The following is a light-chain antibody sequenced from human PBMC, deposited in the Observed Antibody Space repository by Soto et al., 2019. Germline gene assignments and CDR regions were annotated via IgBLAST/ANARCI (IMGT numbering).Light chain of an antibody. CDR3: QQYGRSPTT. CDR1: QSVDNNF. J-gene: IGKJ5*01. CDR2: GAS. Sequence: EIVLAQSPGTLSLSPGQGATLSCRASQSVDNNFLVWYQHKPGQAPRVLIHGASKRATGVPDRFSGSGSETDFTLTISRLEPEDFAIYYCQQYGRSPTTFGQGTRLEIK. V-gene: IGKV3-20*01.